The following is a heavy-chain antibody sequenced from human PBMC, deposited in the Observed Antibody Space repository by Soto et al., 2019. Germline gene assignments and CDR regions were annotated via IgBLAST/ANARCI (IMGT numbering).Heavy chain of an antibody. J-gene: IGHJ6*02. CDR3: ARGKPLVYGMDV. Sequence: SQTLSLTCAISGDSVSSNSAAWNSIRQSPSRGLEWLGRTYYRSKWYNDYAVSVKSRITINPDTSKNQFSLQLNSVTPEDTAVYHCARGKPLVYGMDVWCQGTTVTVSS. CDR2: TYYRSKWYN. CDR1: GDSVSSNSAA. V-gene: IGHV6-1*01.